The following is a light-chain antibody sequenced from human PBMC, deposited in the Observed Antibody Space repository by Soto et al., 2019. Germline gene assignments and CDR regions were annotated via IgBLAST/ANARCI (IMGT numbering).Light chain of an antibody. J-gene: IGLJ1*01. CDR3: SSYTSSSTYV. CDR1: STDVGGYNY. V-gene: IGLV2-14*01. CDR2: EVS. Sequence: QSVLTQPPSASGTPGQRVTISCTGSSTDVGGYNYVSWYQQHPGKAPKVMIYEVSNRPSGVSNRFSGSKSGNTASLTISGLQAEDEADYYCSSYTSSSTYVFGTGTKVTVL.